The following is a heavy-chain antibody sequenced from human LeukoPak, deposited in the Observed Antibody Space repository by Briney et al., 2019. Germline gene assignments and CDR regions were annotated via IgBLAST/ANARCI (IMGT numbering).Heavy chain of an antibody. CDR2: TYYRSKWHN. Sequence: SQTLSLTCAISGDSVSNKNTAWNWIRQSPSRGLEWLGRTYYRSKWHNTYAASVKSRITINPDTSKNQFSLQLNSVTPEDTAVYYCARVLRDGMDVWGQGTTVTVSS. D-gene: IGHD4/OR15-4a*01. CDR1: GDSVSNKNTA. J-gene: IGHJ6*02. CDR3: ARVLRDGMDV. V-gene: IGHV6-1*01.